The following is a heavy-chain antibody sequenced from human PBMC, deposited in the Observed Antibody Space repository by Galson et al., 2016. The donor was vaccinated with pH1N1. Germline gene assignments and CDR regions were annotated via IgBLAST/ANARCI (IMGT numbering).Heavy chain of an antibody. CDR3: ARESSSAWPGTQYFDL. CDR1: GGTLTFSSYG. CDR2: IITMFGTP. V-gene: IGHV1-69*06. D-gene: IGHD6-19*01. J-gene: IGHJ2*01. Sequence: SVKVSCKASGGTLTFSSYGISWVRQAPGQGLEWMGSIITMFGTPNYAQKFQGRVTVTADKSTSTAYMELSNLRSDDTAVYYCARESSSAWPGTQYFDLWGRGTLVTVSS.